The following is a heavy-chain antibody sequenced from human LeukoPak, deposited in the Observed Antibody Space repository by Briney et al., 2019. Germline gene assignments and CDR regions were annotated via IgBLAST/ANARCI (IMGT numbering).Heavy chain of an antibody. J-gene: IGHJ3*01. CDR1: GYSISGGYY. CDR2: IFHTGSI. D-gene: IGHD3-22*01. CDR3: VRMGVSYYYDSSTYYPVAFDV. V-gene: IGHV4-38-2*01. Sequence: SETLSLTCGVSGYSISGGYYWGWIRQSPGKGPEWIATIFHTGSIYRNPSLKSRAILSVDTSKNQFSLILTSVTAADTAVYYCVRMGVSYYYDSSTYYPVAFDVWGQGTMVTVSS.